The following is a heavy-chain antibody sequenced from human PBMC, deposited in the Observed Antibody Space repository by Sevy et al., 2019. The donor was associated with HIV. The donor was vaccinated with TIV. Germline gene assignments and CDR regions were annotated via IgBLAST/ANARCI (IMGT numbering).Heavy chain of an antibody. V-gene: IGHV3-30*03. J-gene: IGHJ6*02. CDR1: GFTFSSYW. D-gene: IGHD6-19*01. Sequence: GGSLRLSCAASGFTFSSYWMSWVRQAPGKGLEWVALISYDGSYEYYADSVEGRFTISRDNSKNTLYLQMNSLRAEDTAVYYCARSSLVVAGSYGMDVWGQGTTVTVSS. CDR3: ARSSLVVAGSYGMDV. CDR2: ISYDGSYE.